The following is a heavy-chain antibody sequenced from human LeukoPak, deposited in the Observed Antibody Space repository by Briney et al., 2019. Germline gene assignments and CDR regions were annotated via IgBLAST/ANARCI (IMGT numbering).Heavy chain of an antibody. D-gene: IGHD6-19*01. CDR2: IINSGDYT. V-gene: IGHV3-23*01. CDR1: GFTFSSYA. Sequence: GGSLRLSCAASGFTFSSYAMSWVRQAPGTGLDWVSSIINSGDYTYYADSVKGRFTISRDNSKNTLYLQMNSLRAEDTAIYYCAKAKGIAVAGHFDYWGQGTLVTVSS. CDR3: AKAKGIAVAGHFDY. J-gene: IGHJ4*02.